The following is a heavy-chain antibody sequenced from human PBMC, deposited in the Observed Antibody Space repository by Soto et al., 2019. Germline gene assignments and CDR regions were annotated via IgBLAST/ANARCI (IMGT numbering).Heavy chain of an antibody. D-gene: IGHD4-17*01. V-gene: IGHV3-73*01. CDR1: GFTFSGSA. CDR2: IRSKANSYAT. CDR3: TRHPPLDYGGPIRGYYYGMDV. Sequence: PGESLKISCAASGFTFSGSAMHWVRQASGKGLEWVGRIRSKANSYATAYAASVKGRFTISRYDSKNTMYLQMHSLKPEDTAVYYCTRHPPLDYGGPIRGYYYGMDVWGQGTTVTVS. J-gene: IGHJ6*02.